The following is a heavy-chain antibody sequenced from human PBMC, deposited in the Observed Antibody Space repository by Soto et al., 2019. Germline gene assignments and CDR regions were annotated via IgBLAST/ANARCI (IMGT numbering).Heavy chain of an antibody. Sequence: ASVEVSCKDSGYILTDYHRHWVRQAHGQGLEWLGRINPKSGGTSTAQKFQGWVTMTRDRSISTVYMELTRLRSDDTAVYFCARGHSTDCSNGVCSFFYNHEMDVWGQGTTVNVSS. CDR1: GYILTDYH. V-gene: IGHV1-2*04. J-gene: IGHJ6*02. D-gene: IGHD2-8*01. CDR2: INPKSGGT. CDR3: ARGHSTDCSNGVCSFFYNHEMDV.